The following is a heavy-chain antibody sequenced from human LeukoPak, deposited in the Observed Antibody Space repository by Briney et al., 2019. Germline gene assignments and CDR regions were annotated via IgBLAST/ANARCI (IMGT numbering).Heavy chain of an antibody. CDR1: GFTFRNYA. J-gene: IGHJ4*02. V-gene: IGHV3-23*01. CDR3: ARNFDY. Sequence: PRGSLRLSCAASGFTFRNYALSWVRQAPGKGLEWVSAVSGGGDITHYADSVKGRFTISRDNSKNTLYLQMNSLSADDMAIYYCARNFDYWGQGTLVTVSS. CDR2: VSGGGDIT.